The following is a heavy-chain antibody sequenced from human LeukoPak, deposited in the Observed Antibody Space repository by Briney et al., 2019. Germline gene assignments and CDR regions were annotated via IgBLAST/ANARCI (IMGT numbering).Heavy chain of an antibody. V-gene: IGHV3-74*01. Sequence: GGSLRLSCAASGFIFSSYSMSWVRQAPGKGLVWVSRINSDGSSTSYADSVKGRFTISRDNAKSTLYLQTNSLRAEDTAVYYCARAPRPSDAFDIWGQGTMVTVSS. CDR2: INSDGSST. J-gene: IGHJ3*02. D-gene: IGHD6-6*01. CDR3: ARAPRPSDAFDI. CDR1: GFIFSSYS.